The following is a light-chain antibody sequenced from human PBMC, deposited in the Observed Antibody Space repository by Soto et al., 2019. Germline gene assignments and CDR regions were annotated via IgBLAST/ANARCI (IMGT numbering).Light chain of an antibody. V-gene: IGKV3-20*01. CDR1: ESVSTSY. Sequence: EIVLTQSPGTLSLSPGERATLSCRASESVSTSYLAWYQQKPGQAPRLLIYGASGRATGIPDRFSVSASGTHFTLTIARLQPDDCTEYYCQHYGTSALFGPGTKVHIK. CDR2: GAS. J-gene: IGKJ3*01. CDR3: QHYGTSAL.